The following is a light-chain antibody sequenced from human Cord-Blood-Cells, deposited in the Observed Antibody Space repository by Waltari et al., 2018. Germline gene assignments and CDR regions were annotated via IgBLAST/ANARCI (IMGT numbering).Light chain of an antibody. CDR2: QDS. Sequence: SYELTQPPSVSVSPGQTASITCSGDTLGDKYACWYQQKPGQSPVVVIYQDSKRPSGIPERFSGSNSGNTATLTISGTQAMDEADYYCQAWDSSTAWVVFGGGTKLTVL. J-gene: IGLJ2*01. V-gene: IGLV3-1*01. CDR1: TLGDKY. CDR3: QAWDSSTAWVV.